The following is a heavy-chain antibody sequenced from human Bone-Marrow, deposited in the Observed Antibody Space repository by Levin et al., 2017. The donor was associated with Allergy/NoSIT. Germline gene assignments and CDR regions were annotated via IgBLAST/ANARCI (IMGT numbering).Heavy chain of an antibody. D-gene: IGHD6-19*01. V-gene: IGHV3-30*04. Sequence: GGSLRLSCAASGFTFRNYAIHWVRQAPGKGLEWVAAISPDGRNTFYADSVKGRFTISRDSSQSTMYLQILRDEDTSVYYCARAGYSRDWYGYGFDYWGQGTLVTVSS. J-gene: IGHJ4*02. CDR3: ARAGYSRDWYGYGFDY. CDR2: ISPDGRNT. CDR1: GFTFRNYA.